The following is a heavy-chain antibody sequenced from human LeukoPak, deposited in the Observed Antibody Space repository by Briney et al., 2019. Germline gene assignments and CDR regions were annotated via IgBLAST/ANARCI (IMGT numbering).Heavy chain of an antibody. Sequence: GGSLRLSCAASGFTVSSNYMSWVRQAPGKGLEWVSVINSGGSTNYADSVKGRFTISRDNSKNTLYLQMNSLRAEDTAVYYCARDKQLVRGAAYYYYYMDVSGKGTTVT. CDR3: ARDKQLVRGAAYYYYYMDV. CDR2: INSGGST. D-gene: IGHD6-6*01. V-gene: IGHV3-53*01. CDR1: GFTVSSNY. J-gene: IGHJ6*03.